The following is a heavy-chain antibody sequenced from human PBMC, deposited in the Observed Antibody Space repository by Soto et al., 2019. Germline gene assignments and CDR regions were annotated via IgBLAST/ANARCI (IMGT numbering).Heavy chain of an antibody. CDR1: GGSISSSSYY. J-gene: IGHJ6*02. CDR3: ARGGPRIAVAGYTGRGGYYYYYYGMDV. V-gene: IGHV4-39*07. Sequence: PSETLSLTCTVSGGSISSSSYYWGWIRQPPGKGLEWIGEINHSGSTNYNPSLKSRVTISVDTSKNQFSLKLSSVTAADTAVYYCARGGPRIAVAGYTGRGGYYYYYYGMDVWGQGTTVTVSS. D-gene: IGHD6-19*01. CDR2: INHSGST.